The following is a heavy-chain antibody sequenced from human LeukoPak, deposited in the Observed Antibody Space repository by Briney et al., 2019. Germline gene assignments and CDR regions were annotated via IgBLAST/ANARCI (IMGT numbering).Heavy chain of an antibody. Sequence: ASVKVSCKASGGTFSSYAISSVRQAPGQGLEWMGRIIPILGIANYAQKFQGRVTITADKSTSTAYMELSSLRSEDTAVYYCARDPPGYSSSSGAYWGQGTLVTVSS. J-gene: IGHJ4*02. CDR2: IIPILGIA. D-gene: IGHD6-6*01. CDR3: ARDPPGYSSSSGAY. V-gene: IGHV1-69*04. CDR1: GGTFSSYA.